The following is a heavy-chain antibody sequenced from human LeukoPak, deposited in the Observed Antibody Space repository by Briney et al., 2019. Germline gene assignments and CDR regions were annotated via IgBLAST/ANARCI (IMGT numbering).Heavy chain of an antibody. D-gene: IGHD5-24*01. Sequence: SETLSLTCAVSGGSLSSSNWWSWGRQPPGKGREGIGEIYHSGSTNYNPSLKSRVTISVDKSKNQFSLKLSSVTAADTAVYYCARSLPLRDDAFDIWGQGTMVTVSS. V-gene: IGHV4-4*02. CDR3: ARSLPLRDDAFDI. CDR1: GGSLSSSNW. CDR2: IYHSGST. J-gene: IGHJ3*02.